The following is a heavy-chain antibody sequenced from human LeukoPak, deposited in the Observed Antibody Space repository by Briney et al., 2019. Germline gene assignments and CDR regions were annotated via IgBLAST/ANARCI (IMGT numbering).Heavy chain of an antibody. V-gene: IGHV4-59*01. Sequence: PSETLSLNCTVSGGSISSYYWSWIRQPPGKGLERIGYIYYSGSTNYNPSLKSRVTISVDTSKNQFSLKLSSVTAADTAVYYCARDLVPAAGFDPWGQGTLVTVSS. D-gene: IGHD2-2*01. CDR2: IYYSGST. CDR3: ARDLVPAAGFDP. CDR1: GGSISSYY. J-gene: IGHJ5*02.